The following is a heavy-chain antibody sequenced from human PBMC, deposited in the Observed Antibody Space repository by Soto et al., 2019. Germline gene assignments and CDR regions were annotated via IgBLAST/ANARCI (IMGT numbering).Heavy chain of an antibody. CDR2: IYWDDDK. D-gene: IGHD5-12*01. Sequence: QITLKESGPTRVKPTQTLTLTCTFSGFSLSTSGVGVGWIRQPPGKALEWLALIYWDDDKRYSPSLKSRLTITKDTSKNQVVLTMTNMAPVDTSTYYCAHVYGGYDNFDDWCQGTLVTVSS. V-gene: IGHV2-5*02. CDR1: GFSLSTSGVG. J-gene: IGHJ4*02. CDR3: AHVYGGYDNFDD.